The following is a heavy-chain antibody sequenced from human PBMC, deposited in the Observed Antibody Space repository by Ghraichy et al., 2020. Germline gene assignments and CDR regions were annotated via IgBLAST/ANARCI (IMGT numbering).Heavy chain of an antibody. Sequence: LSLTCAASGFTFSDYYMSWIRQAPGKGLEWVSYISSSGSTIYYADSVKGRFTISRDNAKNSLYLQMNSLRAEDTAVYYCATDYSNYAFNFWGQGTLVTVSS. J-gene: IGHJ4*02. CDR1: GFTFSDYY. D-gene: IGHD4-11*01. CDR3: ATDYSNYAFNF. CDR2: ISSSGSTI. V-gene: IGHV3-11*01.